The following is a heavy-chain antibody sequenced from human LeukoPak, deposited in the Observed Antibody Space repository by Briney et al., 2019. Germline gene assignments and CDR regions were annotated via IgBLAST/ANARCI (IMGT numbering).Heavy chain of an antibody. J-gene: IGHJ4*02. CDR2: ISSISNYI. D-gene: IGHD6-25*01. CDR1: GCTFTSYN. CDR3: ARGGLQSQRLDLLDS. Sequence: GGSLRLSCAASGCTFTSYNMDCVRQTPGEGLEWLSSISSISNYIYYAESVKGRFTISRDNAKNLLYLQMDSLRAEDMAIYYCARGGLQSQRLDLLDSWGQGVLVTVSS. V-gene: IGHV3-21*01.